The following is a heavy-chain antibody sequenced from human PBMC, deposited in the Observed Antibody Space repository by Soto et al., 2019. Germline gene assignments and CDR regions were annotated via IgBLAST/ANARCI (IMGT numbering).Heavy chain of an antibody. CDR3: ARSYHRLGPARHYYGMDV. J-gene: IGHJ6*02. CDR2: ISYDGSNK. D-gene: IGHD3-9*01. CDR1: GFTFSSYA. V-gene: IGHV3-30-3*01. Sequence: GGSLRLSCAASGFTFSSYAMHWVRQAPGKGLEWVAVISYDGSNKYYADSVKGRFTISRDNSKNTLYLQMNSLRAEDTAVYYCARSYHRLGPARHYYGMDVWGQGTTVTVSS.